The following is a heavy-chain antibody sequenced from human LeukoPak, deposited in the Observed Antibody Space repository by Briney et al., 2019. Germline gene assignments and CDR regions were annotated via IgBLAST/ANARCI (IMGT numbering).Heavy chain of an antibody. CDR2: INQDGSAK. J-gene: IGHJ4*02. CDR1: GFTFSGSW. Sequence: GGSLRLSCAASGFTFSGSWMSWVRQAPGKGLEWVANINQDGSAKNYLDSVKGRFTISIDRGKNSLCLQMNSLRDEDTAVYYCARELSWSGRDYWGQGTLVTVSS. V-gene: IGHV3-7*01. D-gene: IGHD3-3*01. CDR3: ARELSWSGRDY.